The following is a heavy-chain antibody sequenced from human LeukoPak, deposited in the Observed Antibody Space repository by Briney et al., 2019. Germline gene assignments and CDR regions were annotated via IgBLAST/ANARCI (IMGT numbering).Heavy chain of an antibody. J-gene: IGHJ3*02. CDR3: ARAGPLYDSSGYYRDAFDI. CDR1: GFTFSSYW. Sequence: GGSLRLSRAASGFTFSSYWMSWVRQAPGKGLEWVANIKQDGSEKYYVDSVKGRFTISRDNAKNSLYLQMNSLRAEDTAVYYCARAGPLYDSSGYYRDAFDIWGQGTMVTVSS. D-gene: IGHD3-22*01. V-gene: IGHV3-7*01. CDR2: IKQDGSEK.